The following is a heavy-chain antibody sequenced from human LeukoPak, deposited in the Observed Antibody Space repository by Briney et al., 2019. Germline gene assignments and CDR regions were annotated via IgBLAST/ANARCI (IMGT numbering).Heavy chain of an antibody. Sequence: ASVTVSCKASGYTFTSYGISWVRQAPGEGLEWMGWISAYTGNTNYAQKLQGRVTMTTDTSTSTAYMELRSLRSDDTAVYYCAREVSTLFDYWGQGTLVTVSS. CDR2: ISAYTGNT. V-gene: IGHV1-18*01. CDR3: AREVSTLFDY. D-gene: IGHD5/OR15-5a*01. CDR1: GYTFTSYG. J-gene: IGHJ4*02.